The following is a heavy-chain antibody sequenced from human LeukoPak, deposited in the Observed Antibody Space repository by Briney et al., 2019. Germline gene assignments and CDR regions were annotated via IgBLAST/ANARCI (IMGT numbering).Heavy chain of an antibody. CDR1: GYTFTGYY. Sequence: ASVKVSCKASGYTFTGYYMHWVRQAPGQGLEWVGWINPKNGGSNYAQKFQGRVTMTRDTSISTAYMELSRLRSDDTAVYYCARERVYGGRGAPTIDYWGQGTLVTVSS. CDR2: INPKNGGS. D-gene: IGHD5/OR15-5a*01. CDR3: ARERVYGGRGAPTIDY. V-gene: IGHV1-2*02. J-gene: IGHJ4*02.